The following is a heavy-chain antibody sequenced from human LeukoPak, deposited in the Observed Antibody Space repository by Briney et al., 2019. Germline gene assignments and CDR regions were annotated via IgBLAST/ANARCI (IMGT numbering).Heavy chain of an antibody. Sequence: GGSLRLSCAASGFTFSSYAMSSVRQAPGKGLEWVSAISVSGGSTYYADSVKGRFTISRDNSKNTLYLQMNSLRAEDTAVYYCAKVAYCSSTSCPISNFDYWGQGTLVTVSS. CDR2: ISVSGGST. V-gene: IGHV3-23*01. CDR1: GFTFSSYA. J-gene: IGHJ4*02. D-gene: IGHD2-2*01. CDR3: AKVAYCSSTSCPISNFDY.